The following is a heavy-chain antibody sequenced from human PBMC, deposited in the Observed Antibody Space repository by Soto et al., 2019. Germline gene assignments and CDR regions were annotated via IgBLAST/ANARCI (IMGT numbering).Heavy chain of an antibody. CDR2: IKSKTDGGTT. V-gene: IGHV3-15*01. Sequence: PGGSLRLSCAASGFTFSNAWMSWVRQAPGKGLEWVGRIKSKTDGGTTDYAAPVKGRFTISRDDSKNTLYLQMNSLKTEDTAVYYCTTDRVDTAMDFDYRGQGTLVTVSS. J-gene: IGHJ4*02. CDR3: TTDRVDTAMDFDY. D-gene: IGHD5-18*01. CDR1: GFTFSNAW.